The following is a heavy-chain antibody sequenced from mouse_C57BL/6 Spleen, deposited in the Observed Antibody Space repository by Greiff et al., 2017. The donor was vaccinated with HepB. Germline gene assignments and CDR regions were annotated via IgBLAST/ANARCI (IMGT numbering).Heavy chain of an antibody. J-gene: IGHJ2*01. V-gene: IGHV5-6*01. Sequence: EVQGVESGGDLVKPGGSLKLSCAASGFTFSSYGMSWVRQTPDKRLEWVATISSGGSYTYYPDSVKGRFTISRDNAKNTLYLQMSSLKSEDTAMYYCARHGHYGSSYGYFDYWGQGTTLTVSS. CDR2: ISSGGSYT. CDR1: GFTFSSYG. CDR3: ARHGHYGSSYGYFDY. D-gene: IGHD1-1*01.